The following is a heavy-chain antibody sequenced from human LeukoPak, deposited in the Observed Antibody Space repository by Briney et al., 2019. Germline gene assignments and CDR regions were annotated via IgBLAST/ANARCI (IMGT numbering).Heavy chain of an antibody. D-gene: IGHD3-22*01. Sequence: SETLSLTCTVSGGSISSYQWSWVRQPAGKELEWIGLIDTSGSTSYNPSLKSRVTISVDESKNDLSLKLTSVTAADTAVYYCARDRRGYYYDSSGYYPGSYYMDVWGRGTTVTVSS. CDR1: GGSISSYQ. CDR2: IDTSGST. J-gene: IGHJ6*03. CDR3: ARDRRGYYYDSSGYYPGSYYMDV. V-gene: IGHV4-4*07.